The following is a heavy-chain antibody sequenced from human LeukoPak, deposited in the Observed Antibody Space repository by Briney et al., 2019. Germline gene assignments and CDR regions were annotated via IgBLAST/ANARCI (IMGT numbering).Heavy chain of an antibody. CDR1: GFAFSIYG. D-gene: IGHD1-26*01. CDR2: IRYDGSDK. J-gene: IGHJ4*02. V-gene: IGHV3-30*02. CDR3: AIVLSGNPPKPFDN. Sequence: PGGSLRLSCVASGFAFSIYGMHWVRQAPGKGLEWVAFIRYDGSDKYYAESVKGRFTISRDNSKNTLYLLKNSLRAEDTAVYYCAIVLSGNPPKPFDNWGQGTLVTVSS.